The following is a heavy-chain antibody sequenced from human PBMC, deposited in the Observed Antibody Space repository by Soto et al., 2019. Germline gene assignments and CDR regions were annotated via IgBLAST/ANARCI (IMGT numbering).Heavy chain of an antibody. V-gene: IGHV3-30*18. CDR2: ISYDGSKI. CDR1: GFIFNTYG. D-gene: IGHD4-4*01. CDR3: AKAWGNFDMYFYYYLDV. Sequence: QVQLVESGGGVVQPGWSLRLSCAASGFIFNTYGMHWVRQAPGKGLEWVALISYDGSKIYSADSVKGRFTISRDHSKNTLDLQTNSLVAEDSAVYYCAKAWGNFDMYFYYYLDVWGKGTTVTVSS. J-gene: IGHJ6*03.